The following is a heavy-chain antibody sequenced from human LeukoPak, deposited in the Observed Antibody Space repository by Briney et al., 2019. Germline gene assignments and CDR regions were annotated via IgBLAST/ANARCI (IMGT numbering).Heavy chain of an antibody. J-gene: IGHJ4*02. V-gene: IGHV3-7*01. CDR3: ARDATYCTNGVCYTRFDY. Sequence: GGSLRLSCTVSGVTFTSHWMSWVRQAPGQGLEWGARMNLDGSEKYYVDSVKGRFTISRDNAKTSLYLEMNSLRAEDTAVYYCARDATYCTNGVCYTRFDYWGQGTLVTVS. CDR2: MNLDGSEK. D-gene: IGHD2-8*01. CDR1: GVTFTSHW.